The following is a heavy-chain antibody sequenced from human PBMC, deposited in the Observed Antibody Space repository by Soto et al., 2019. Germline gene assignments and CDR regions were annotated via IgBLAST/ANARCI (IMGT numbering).Heavy chain of an antibody. V-gene: IGHV3-49*05. D-gene: IGHD3-10*01. CDR1: GFTFGDYS. CDR3: ASRNGPGEADAFDI. CDR2: IRYKAYGGTT. J-gene: IGHJ3*02. Sequence: KPGGSLRLSCTPCGFTFGDYSMSWFRQAPGKGLEWVGFIRYKAYGGTTEYAASVKGRFTISRDDSKSIAYLQMNSLKTEDTAVYYCASRNGPGEADAFDIWGQGTMVTVSS.